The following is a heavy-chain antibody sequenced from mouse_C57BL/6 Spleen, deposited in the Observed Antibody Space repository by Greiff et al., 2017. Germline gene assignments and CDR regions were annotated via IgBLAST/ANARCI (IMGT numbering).Heavy chain of an antibody. V-gene: IGHV5-17*01. CDR1: GFTFSDYG. CDR3: ARGDYGFAY. CDR2: ISSGSSTI. J-gene: IGHJ3*01. Sequence: EVKLMESGGGLVKPGGSLKLSCAASGFTFSDYGMHWVRQAPEKGLEWVAYISSGSSTIYYADTVKGRFTISRDNAKNTLFLQMTSLRSEDTAMYYCARGDYGFAYWGQGTLVTVSA. D-gene: IGHD1-1*02.